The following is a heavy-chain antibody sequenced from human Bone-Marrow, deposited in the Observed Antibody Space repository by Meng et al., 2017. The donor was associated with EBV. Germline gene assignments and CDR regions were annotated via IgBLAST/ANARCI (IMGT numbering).Heavy chain of an antibody. D-gene: IGHD3-22*01. CDR3: ARHLRNGITMRYFQH. J-gene: IGHJ1*01. V-gene: IGHV1-2*06. CDR1: GYTFTGYY. Sequence: QVQLVQSGAEVMKPXXSVKFSWMASGYTFTGYYMHWDRQAPGHGREWMGRIKPNSGGTNYAQKFQGRVTMTRDTSISTAYMELSRLRSDDTAVYYCARHLRNGITMRYFQHWGQGTLVNVSS. CDR2: IKPNSGGT.